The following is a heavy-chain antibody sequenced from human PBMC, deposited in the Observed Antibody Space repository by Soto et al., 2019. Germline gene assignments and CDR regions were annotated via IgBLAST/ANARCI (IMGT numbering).Heavy chain of an antibody. D-gene: IGHD2-2*01. V-gene: IGHV3-9*01. CDR1: GFTFDDYA. CDR2: ISWNSGSI. CDR3: AKDRGYRLLNWFDP. J-gene: IGHJ5*02. Sequence: DVQLVESGGGLVQPGRSLRLSCAASGFTFDDYAMHWVRQAPGKGLEWVSGISWNSGSIGYADSVKGRFTISRDNAKNSLYLQMNSLRAEDTALYYCAKDRGYRLLNWFDPWGQGTLVTVSS.